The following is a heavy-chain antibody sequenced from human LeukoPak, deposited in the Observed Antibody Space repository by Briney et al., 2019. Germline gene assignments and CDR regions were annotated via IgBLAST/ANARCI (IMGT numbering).Heavy chain of an antibody. Sequence: SETLSLTCTVSGVSISSSSYYWGWIRQPPGKGLEWIGSIYYSGSTCYNPSLKSRVTISVDTSKNQFSLKLSSVTAADTAVYYCARGLRNGSGSYYVDYWGQGTLVTVSS. D-gene: IGHD3-10*01. CDR1: GVSISSSSYY. CDR2: IYYSGST. CDR3: ARGLRNGSGSYYVDY. V-gene: IGHV4-39*07. J-gene: IGHJ4*02.